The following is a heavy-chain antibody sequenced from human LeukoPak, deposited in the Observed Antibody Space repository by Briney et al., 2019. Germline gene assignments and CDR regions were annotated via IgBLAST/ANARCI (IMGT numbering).Heavy chain of an antibody. D-gene: IGHD2-2*01. CDR1: GGSISSSSYY. CDR3: ARGQPPHWYFDL. CDR2: IYYSGST. J-gene: IGHJ2*01. V-gene: IGHV4-39*07. Sequence: SETLPLTCTVSGGSISSSSYYWGWIRQPPGKGLEWIGSIYYSGSTYYNPSLKSRVTISVDTSKNQFSLKLSSVTAADTAVYYCARGQPPHWYFDLWGRGTLVTVSS.